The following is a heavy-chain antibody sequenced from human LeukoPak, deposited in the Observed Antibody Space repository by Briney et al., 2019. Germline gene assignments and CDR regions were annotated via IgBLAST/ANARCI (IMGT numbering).Heavy chain of an antibody. CDR1: GFSFSSYG. CDR3: AKVKTRVVGATTGAHGFDY. V-gene: IGHV3-30*02. CDR2: IRSDGDNK. J-gene: IGHJ4*02. D-gene: IGHD1-26*01. Sequence: GGSLRLSCAASGFSFSSYGMHWVRQAPGKGLEWVAFIRSDGDNKYYADSVKGRFTISRDNSKNTLYLQMISLRTEDTAVYYCAKVKTRVVGATTGAHGFDYWGQGALVTVSS.